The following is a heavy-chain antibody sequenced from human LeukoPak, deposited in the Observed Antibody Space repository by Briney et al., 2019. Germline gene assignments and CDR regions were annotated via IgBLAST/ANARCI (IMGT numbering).Heavy chain of an antibody. Sequence: GGPLRLSCAASGFTFSSYAMSWVGQAPGKGLEWVSAISGSGGSTYYADSVKGRFTISRDNSKNTLYLRMNSLRAEDTAVYYCAKGSYYYDSSGYYTEYFQHWGQGTLVTVSS. CDR2: ISGSGGST. CDR3: AKGSYYYDSSGYYTEYFQH. V-gene: IGHV3-23*01. D-gene: IGHD3-22*01. CDR1: GFTFSSYA. J-gene: IGHJ1*01.